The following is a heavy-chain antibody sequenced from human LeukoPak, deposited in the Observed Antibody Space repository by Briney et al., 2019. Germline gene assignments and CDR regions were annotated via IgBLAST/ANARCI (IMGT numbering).Heavy chain of an antibody. V-gene: IGHV3-30*18. Sequence: GRSLRLSCAASGVTFSSYGMHWVRQAPGKGLVWVAVISYDGSNKYYADSVKGRFTISRDNSKNTLYLQMNSLRAEDTAVYYCAKLDCSGGSCYGFDYYYYGMDVWGKGTTVTVSS. J-gene: IGHJ6*04. CDR1: GVTFSSYG. CDR3: AKLDCSGGSCYGFDYYYYGMDV. CDR2: ISYDGSNK. D-gene: IGHD2-15*01.